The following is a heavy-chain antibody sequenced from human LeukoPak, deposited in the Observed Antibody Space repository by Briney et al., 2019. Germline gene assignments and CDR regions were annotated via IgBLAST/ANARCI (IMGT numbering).Heavy chain of an antibody. V-gene: IGHV3-23*01. J-gene: IGHJ4*02. Sequence: GGSLRLSCTASAFAFSNHAMSWVRQAPGKGLEWVSSISISGGTTYYADSVKGRFTISRENSRSTLYLQMNNLRADDTAVYYCANEIRPNDYWGQGTLVTVSS. CDR2: ISISGGTT. D-gene: IGHD4-17*01. CDR3: ANEIRPNDY. CDR1: AFAFSNHA.